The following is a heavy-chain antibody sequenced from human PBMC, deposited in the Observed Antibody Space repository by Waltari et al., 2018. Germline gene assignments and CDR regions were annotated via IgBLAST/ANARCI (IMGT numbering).Heavy chain of an antibody. D-gene: IGHD1-1*01. CDR1: GGSFSGYY. Sequence: QVQLQQWGAGLLKPAETLSLTCAVYGGSFSGYYWSWIRQPPGKGLGGIGEINHSGSTNYNPSLKSRVTISVDTSKNQFSLKLSSVTAADTAVYYCARRRSPNYYFDYWGQGTLVTVSS. V-gene: IGHV4-34*01. J-gene: IGHJ4*02. CDR3: ARRRSPNYYFDY. CDR2: INHSGST.